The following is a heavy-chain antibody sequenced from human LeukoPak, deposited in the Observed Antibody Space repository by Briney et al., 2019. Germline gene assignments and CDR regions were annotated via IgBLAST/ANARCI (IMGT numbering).Heavy chain of an antibody. CDR2: IASNGGTK. Sequence: GSLRLSCAASGFSFNTYTMRWVRQAPGKGLEYVSGIASNGGTKYYADSEKGRFTISRDNSKNTLYLQLSRLRAEDTAVYYCARDGSQSCSAGSCDWFDPWGQGALVTVSS. D-gene: IGHD2-15*01. J-gene: IGHJ5*02. CDR3: ARDGSQSCSAGSCDWFDP. CDR1: GFSFNTYT. V-gene: IGHV3-64*02.